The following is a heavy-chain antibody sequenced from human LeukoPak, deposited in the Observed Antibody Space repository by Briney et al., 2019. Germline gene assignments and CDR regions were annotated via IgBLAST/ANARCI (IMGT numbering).Heavy chain of an antibody. V-gene: IGHV3-21*01. D-gene: IGHD3-10*01. CDR2: ISSSSYI. Sequence: PGGSLRLSCAASGFTFSSYSMNWVRQAPGKGLEWVSSISSSSYIYYADSVKGRFTISRDNAKDSLYLQMNSLRAEDTAVYYCARNYGSGSYYDYWGQGTLVTVSS. J-gene: IGHJ4*02. CDR1: GFTFSSYS. CDR3: ARNYGSGSYYDY.